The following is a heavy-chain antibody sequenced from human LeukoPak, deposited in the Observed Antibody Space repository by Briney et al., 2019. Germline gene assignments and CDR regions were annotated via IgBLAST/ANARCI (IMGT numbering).Heavy chain of an antibody. CDR2: INPNSGGT. CDR3: ARPDATCYYGMDV. Sequence: GASVKVSCKASGYTFTGYYMHWVRQAPGQGLEWMGWINPNSGGTNYAQKFQGRVTMTRDTSISTAYMELSRLRSDDTAVYYCARPDATCYYGMDVWGQGTTVTVSS. J-gene: IGHJ6*02. V-gene: IGHV1-2*02. CDR1: GYTFTGYY. D-gene: IGHD1-14*01.